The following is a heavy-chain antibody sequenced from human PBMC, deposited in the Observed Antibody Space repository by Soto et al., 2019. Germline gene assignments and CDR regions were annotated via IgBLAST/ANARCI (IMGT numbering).Heavy chain of an antibody. Sequence: ASVKVSCKASGGTFSSYAISWVRQAPGQGLEWMGGIIPIFGTTNYAQKFQGRVTITADESTSTAYMELSSLRSEATAVYYCARAADSEQLTAYYFDYWGQGTLVTVSS. CDR2: IIPIFGTT. CDR3: ARAADSEQLTAYYFDY. CDR1: GGTFSSYA. D-gene: IGHD6-13*01. J-gene: IGHJ4*02. V-gene: IGHV1-69*13.